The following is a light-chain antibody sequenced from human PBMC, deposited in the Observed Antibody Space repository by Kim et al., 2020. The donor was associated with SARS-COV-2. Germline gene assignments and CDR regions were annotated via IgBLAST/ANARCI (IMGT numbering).Light chain of an antibody. J-gene: IGLJ1*01. CDR1: SGHSSYA. V-gene: IGLV4-69*01. Sequence: QLVLTQSPSASASLGASVKLTCTLSSGHSSYAIGWHQHQPEKGPRFLMKVNSDGSHNKGDGIPDRFSGSSSGAERYLTISSLQSEDEADYYCQTWDFDNHVFATGTKVTVL. CDR3: QTWDFDNHV. CDR2: VNSDGSH.